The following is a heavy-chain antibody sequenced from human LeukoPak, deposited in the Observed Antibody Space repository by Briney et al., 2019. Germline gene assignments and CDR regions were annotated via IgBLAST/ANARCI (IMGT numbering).Heavy chain of an antibody. CDR2: MNPNSGNT. CDR3: ARGSGGSYYFDY. D-gene: IGHD1-26*01. J-gene: IGHJ4*02. V-gene: IGHV1-8*01. CDR1: GYSFTSYD. Sequence: ASVKVSCKASGYSFTSYDINWVRQATGQGLDWLGWMNPNSGNTGYAQKFQGRVTMTRNTSISTAYMELSSLRSEGTAVYYCARGSGGSYYFDYWGQGTLVTVSS.